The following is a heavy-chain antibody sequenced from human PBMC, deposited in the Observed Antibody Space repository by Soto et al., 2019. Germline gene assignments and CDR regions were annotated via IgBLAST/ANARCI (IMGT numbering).Heavy chain of an antibody. V-gene: IGHV1-69*06. CDR1: XXXLXDXG. Sequence: VQLEQSGAEVKKPXSSVKXSCXXSXXXLXDXGXXXLRXXXXHGLEWVGGTIPVCNTANYAPKLQRRVTIAADKSTNIAYMEFGSLRSDDTAFYNCARGVYDSGNYYTGPSAFDIWGQETRVIVSS. J-gene: IGHJ3*02. D-gene: IGHD3-10*01. CDR3: ARGVYDSGNYYTGPSAFDI. CDR2: TIPVCNTA.